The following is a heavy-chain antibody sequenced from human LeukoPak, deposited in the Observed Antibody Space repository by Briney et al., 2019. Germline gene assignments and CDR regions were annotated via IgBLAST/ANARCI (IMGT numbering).Heavy chain of an antibody. CDR2: IIPIFGTA. J-gene: IGHJ4*02. CDR3: ARDRNRTPYSSGWYVY. D-gene: IGHD6-19*01. V-gene: IGHV1-69*13. CDR1: GGTFSIYA. Sequence: SVKVSCKASGGTFSIYAISWVRQAPGQGLEWMGGIIPIFGTANYAQKFQGRVTITADESTSTAYMELSSLRSEDTAVYYCARDRNRTPYSSGWYVYWGQGTLVTVSS.